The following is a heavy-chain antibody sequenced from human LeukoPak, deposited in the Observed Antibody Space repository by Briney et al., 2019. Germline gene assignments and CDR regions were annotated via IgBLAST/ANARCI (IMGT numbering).Heavy chain of an antibody. CDR3: AKGPTYQPSNWFDP. CDR2: ISYDGSNK. J-gene: IGHJ5*02. D-gene: IGHD2-2*01. V-gene: IGHV3-30*04. Sequence: PGRSLRLSCAASGFTFSSYAMHWVRQAPGKGLEWVVVISYDGSNKYYADSVKGRFTISRDNSKNTLYLQMNSPRAEDTAVYYCAKGPTYQPSNWFDPWGPGTLVTVSS. CDR1: GFTFSSYA.